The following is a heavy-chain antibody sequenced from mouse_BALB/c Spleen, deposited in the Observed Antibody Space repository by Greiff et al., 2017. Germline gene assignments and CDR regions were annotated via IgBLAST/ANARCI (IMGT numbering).Heavy chain of an antibody. V-gene: IGHV3-6*02. CDR1: GYSITSGYY. Sequence: VQLKQSGPGLVKPSQSLSLTCSVTGYSITSGYYWNWIRQFPGNKLEWMGYISYDGSNNYNPSLKNRISITRDTSKNQFFLKLNSVTTEDTATYYCARRDTTGAMDYWGQGTSVTVSS. D-gene: IGHD2-12*01. CDR3: ARRDTTGAMDY. J-gene: IGHJ4*01. CDR2: ISYDGSN.